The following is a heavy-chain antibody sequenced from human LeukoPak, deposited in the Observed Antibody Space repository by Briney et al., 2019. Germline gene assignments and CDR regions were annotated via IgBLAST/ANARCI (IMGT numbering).Heavy chain of an antibody. J-gene: IGHJ5*02. CDR2: IYYSGST. D-gene: IGHD3-10*01. CDR3: AREGLLWFGELSSWFDP. Sequence: SETLSLTCTVSGGSISSGDYYWSWIRQPPGKGLEWIGYIYYSGSTNYNPSLKSRVTISVDTSKNQFSLKLSSVTAADTAVYYCAREGLLWFGELSSWFDPWGQGTLVTVSS. V-gene: IGHV4-61*08. CDR1: GGSISSGDYY.